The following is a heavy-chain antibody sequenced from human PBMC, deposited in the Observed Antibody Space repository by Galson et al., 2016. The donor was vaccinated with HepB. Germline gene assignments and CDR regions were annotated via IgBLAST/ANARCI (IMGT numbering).Heavy chain of an antibody. J-gene: IGHJ5*02. V-gene: IGHV3-23*01. CDR3: AREVDSSGHLLTATWFDP. CDR2: ISRSGDSR. Sequence: SLRLSCAASGFTFNNYGMTWVRQAPGKGLEVVSSISRSGDSRDYADSVKGRFTISRDNSKNTLSLQMNSLRAEDTAVYYCAREVDSSGHLLTATWFDPWGQGTLVTVSS. D-gene: IGHD3-22*01. CDR1: GFTFNNYG.